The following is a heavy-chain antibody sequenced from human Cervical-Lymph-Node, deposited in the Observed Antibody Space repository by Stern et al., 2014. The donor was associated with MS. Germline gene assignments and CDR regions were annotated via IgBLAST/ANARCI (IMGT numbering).Heavy chain of an antibody. D-gene: IGHD3-10*01. CDR1: GFTFSDYG. V-gene: IGHV3-21*01. CDR2: ISATSSYI. Sequence: VNLVESGGGLVKPGGSLSLSCAASGFTFSDYGMNLVRQALGTGLARVSSISATSSYIYYADSVRGRFTISRDNAKNSLYLQMNSLRAEDTAMYYCARGGDYYGDSAYWGQGAPVTFSS. J-gene: IGHJ4*02. CDR3: ARGGDYYGDSAY.